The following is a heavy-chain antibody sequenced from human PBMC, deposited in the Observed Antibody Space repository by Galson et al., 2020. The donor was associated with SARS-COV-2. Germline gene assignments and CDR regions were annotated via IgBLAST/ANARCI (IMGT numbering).Heavy chain of an antibody. CDR1: GFTFSSYA. CDR3: ARVMDGYTYYFDY. D-gene: IGHD1-1*01. J-gene: IGHJ4*02. V-gene: IGHV3-30-3*01. Sequence: GESLKISCAASGFTFSSYAMHWVRQAPGKGLEWVAVMSYDGSNKQYADSVKGRFTISRDNSKNTLYLEMNSLRAEDTVVYYCARVMDGYTYYFDYWGQGTLVTVSS. CDR2: MSYDGSNK.